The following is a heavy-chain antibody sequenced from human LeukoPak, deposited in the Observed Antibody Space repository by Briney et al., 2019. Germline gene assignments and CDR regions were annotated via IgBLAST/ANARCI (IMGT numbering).Heavy chain of an antibody. CDR1: GGSISSGGYY. Sequence: PSETLSLTCTVSGGSISSGGYYWSWIRQPPGKGLEWIGYIYYSGSTNYNPSLKSRVTISADTSKNQFSLKLSSVTAADTAVYYCARDRVGQMGGVDYFDYWGQGTLVTVSS. CDR2: IYYSGST. CDR3: ARDRVGQMGGVDYFDY. J-gene: IGHJ4*02. D-gene: IGHD3-3*01. V-gene: IGHV4-61*08.